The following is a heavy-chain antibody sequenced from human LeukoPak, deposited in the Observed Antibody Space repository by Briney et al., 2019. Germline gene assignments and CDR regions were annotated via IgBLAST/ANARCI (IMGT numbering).Heavy chain of an antibody. CDR1: GFTVSSNY. CDR3: AKPLWFGESNYYFDY. D-gene: IGHD3-10*01. V-gene: IGHV3-53*01. J-gene: IGHJ4*02. CDR2: IYSGGST. Sequence: PGGSLRLSCAASGFTVSSNYMSWVRQAPGKGLEWVSVIYSGGSTFYADSVKGRFTISRDNSKNTLYLQMNSLRTEDTAVYYCAKPLWFGESNYYFDYWGQGILVTVSS.